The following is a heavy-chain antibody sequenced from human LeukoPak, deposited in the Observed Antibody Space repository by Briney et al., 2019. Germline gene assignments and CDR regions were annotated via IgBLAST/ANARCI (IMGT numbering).Heavy chain of an antibody. CDR2: IIPIFGIA. J-gene: IGHJ4*02. CDR3: ASGSDHYYDSSGYPDY. Sequence: SVKVSCKASGGTFSSYAISWVRQAPGQGLEWMGRIIPIFGIANYAQRFQGRVTITADKSTSTAYMELSSLRSEDTAVYYCASGSDHYYDSSGYPDYWGREPWSPSPQ. CDR1: GGTFSSYA. V-gene: IGHV1-69*04. D-gene: IGHD3-22*01.